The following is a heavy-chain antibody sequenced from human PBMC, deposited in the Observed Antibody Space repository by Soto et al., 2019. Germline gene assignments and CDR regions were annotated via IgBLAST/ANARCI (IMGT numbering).Heavy chain of an antibody. CDR1: GFSLNTRGGG. CDR2: IFWDDDK. V-gene: IGHV2-5*02. CDR3: VHRPPHYYDFRSGLHDVFDI. J-gene: IGHJ3*02. D-gene: IGHD3-3*01. Sequence: SGPTLVNPTQTLTLTCTFSGFSLNTRGGGVGWIRQPPGKALEWLALIFWDDDKRYSPSLKNRLTITKDTSKNQVVLKMTNMDPVDTATYYCVHRPPHYYDFRSGLHDVFDIWGQGTLVTVSS.